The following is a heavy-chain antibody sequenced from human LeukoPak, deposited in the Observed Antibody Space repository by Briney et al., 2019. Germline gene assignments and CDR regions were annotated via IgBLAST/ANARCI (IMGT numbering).Heavy chain of an antibody. V-gene: IGHV3-23*01. Sequence: GGSLRLYCEASGFSFSSHAMSWVRQAPGKGLEWVSAISGSGSNTYYADSVKGRFTISRDNSENTLYLQMNSLRVEDTAVYYCAKGPLIEVAGTTWDYWGQGTLVTVSS. CDR2: ISGSGSNT. CDR3: AKGPLIEVAGTTWDY. CDR1: GFSFSSHA. D-gene: IGHD6-19*01. J-gene: IGHJ4*02.